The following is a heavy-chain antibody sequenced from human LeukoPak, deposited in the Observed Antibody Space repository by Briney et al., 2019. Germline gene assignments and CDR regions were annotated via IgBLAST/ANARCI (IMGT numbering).Heavy chain of an antibody. Sequence: GGSLRLSRAASVFSLDDYAIQWVRQAPRKGLEGVSGISRNGGTIVYADSVKGRFTISRDNAKNSLLRQMYSLRAEDTALYYCVKKGDAFDMWGQGTMVTVSS. J-gene: IGHJ3*02. V-gene: IGHV3-9*01. CDR1: VFSLDDYA. CDR2: ISRNGGTI. CDR3: VKKGDAFDM.